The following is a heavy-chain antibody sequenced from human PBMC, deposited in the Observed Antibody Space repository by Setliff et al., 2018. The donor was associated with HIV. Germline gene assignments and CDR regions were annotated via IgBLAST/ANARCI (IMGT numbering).Heavy chain of an antibody. Sequence: SETLSLTCAVYGGSFSGFYWSWIRQPPGKGLEWIGEINHSGSTNYNPSLKGRVTLSVDTSKNQFSLKVTSVTAADTAVYYCARATLLIRSWFDPWGQGTLVTVSS. CDR1: GGSFSGFY. D-gene: IGHD3-10*01. J-gene: IGHJ5*02. CDR2: INHSGST. CDR3: ARATLLIRSWFDP. V-gene: IGHV4-34*01.